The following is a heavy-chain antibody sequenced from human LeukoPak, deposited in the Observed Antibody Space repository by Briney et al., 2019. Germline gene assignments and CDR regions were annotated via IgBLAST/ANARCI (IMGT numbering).Heavy chain of an antibody. Sequence: SETLSLTCTVSGGSISGYYWTWIRQPPGKGLEWIGYIYYSGSTTYNPSLKSRVIISVDTSKNQFSLKLSSVTAADTAVYYCARHEPFDPWGQGTLVTVSS. D-gene: IGHD1-14*01. V-gene: IGHV4-59*01. J-gene: IGHJ5*02. CDR3: ARHEPFDP. CDR2: IYYSGST. CDR1: GGSISGYY.